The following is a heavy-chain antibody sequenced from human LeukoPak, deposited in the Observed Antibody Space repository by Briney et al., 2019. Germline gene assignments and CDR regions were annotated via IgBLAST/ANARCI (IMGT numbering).Heavy chain of an antibody. D-gene: IGHD2-15*01. CDR1: GFTFSTYG. V-gene: IGHV3-64*01. CDR3: ARAGRKSRGVDIVRKKETGYYYYMDV. J-gene: IGHJ6*03. CDR2: ISSNGNT. Sequence: GGSLRLSCAASGFTFSTYGMYWVRQAPGKGLEYVSSISSNGNTYYANSVKGRFTISRDNPKNSLYLQMNSLRAEDTAVYYCARAGRKSRGVDIVRKKETGYYYYMDVWGKGTTVTVSS.